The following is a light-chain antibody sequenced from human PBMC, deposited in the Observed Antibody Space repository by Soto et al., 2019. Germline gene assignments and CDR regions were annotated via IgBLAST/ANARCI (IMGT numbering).Light chain of an antibody. J-gene: IGKJ5*01. Sequence: EIVLTQSPGTLSLSPGERATLSCRASQSVSSSYLDWYQQKPGQAPSLLIDGASSRATGIPDRFSGSGSVTDFTLTISRLEPEDFAVYYCQQYGSSPQTFGQGTRLEIK. CDR3: QQYGSSPQT. V-gene: IGKV3-20*01. CDR1: QSVSSSY. CDR2: GAS.